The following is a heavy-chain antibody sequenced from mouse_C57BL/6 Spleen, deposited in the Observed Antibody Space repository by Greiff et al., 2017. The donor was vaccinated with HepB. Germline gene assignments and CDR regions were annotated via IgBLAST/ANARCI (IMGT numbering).Heavy chain of an antibody. Sequence: VQLQQPGAELVKPGASVKLSCKASGYTFTSYWMHWVKQRPGQGLEWIGMSHPNSGSTNYNEKFKSKATLTVDKSSSSAYMQLSSLTSEDTAVYYCARGRKFSIAAVGYWGQGTTLTVSS. D-gene: IGHD1-1*01. CDR1: GYTFTSYW. CDR2: SHPNSGST. CDR3: ARGRKFSIAAVGY. V-gene: IGHV1-64*01. J-gene: IGHJ2*01.